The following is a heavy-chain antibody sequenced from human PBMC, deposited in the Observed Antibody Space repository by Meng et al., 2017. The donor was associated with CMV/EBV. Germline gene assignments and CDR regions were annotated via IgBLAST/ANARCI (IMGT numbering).Heavy chain of an antibody. CDR2: ISSGGSTI. D-gene: IGHD3-22*01. J-gene: IGHJ4*02. CDR3: AKDRRYYDSSGYFDY. V-gene: IGHV3-48*03. CDR1: GFTFSSYE. Sequence: GESLKISCVASGFTFSSYEMYWVRQAPGKGLEWISYISSGGSTIHYADSVNGRFDISRDNSKNTLYLQMNSLRAEDTAVYYCAKDRRYYDSSGYFDYWGQGTLVTVSS.